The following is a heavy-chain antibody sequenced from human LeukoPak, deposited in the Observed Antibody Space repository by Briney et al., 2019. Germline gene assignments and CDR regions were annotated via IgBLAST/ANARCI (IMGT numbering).Heavy chain of an antibody. CDR3: ARVKRGKYSSSWYTFDY. V-gene: IGHV3-30*04. CDR2: LAHDGGDR. Sequence: GRSLRLSCAASGLTFSNYAMHWVRQAPGKGLEWVAVLAHDGGDRHFADSVKGRFTISRDNSKNSLYLQMNSLRAEDTAVYYCARVKRGKYSSSWYTFDYWGQGTLVTVSS. CDR1: GLTFSNYA. D-gene: IGHD6-13*01. J-gene: IGHJ4*02.